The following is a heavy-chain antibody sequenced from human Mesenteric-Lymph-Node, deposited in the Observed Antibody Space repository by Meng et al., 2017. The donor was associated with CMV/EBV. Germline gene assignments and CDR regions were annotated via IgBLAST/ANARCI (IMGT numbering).Heavy chain of an antibody. CDR3: AREVPGGFFDY. CDR1: GFTFSRYA. CDR2: IYSGGSST. J-gene: IGHJ4*02. Sequence: GGSLRLSCAASGFTFSRYAISWVRQAPGKGLEWVSVIYSGGSSTYYADSVKGRFTISRDNSKNTLYLHMNSLRAEDTAVYYCAREVPGGFFDYWGQGTLVTVSS. V-gene: IGHV3-23*03. D-gene: IGHD3-16*01.